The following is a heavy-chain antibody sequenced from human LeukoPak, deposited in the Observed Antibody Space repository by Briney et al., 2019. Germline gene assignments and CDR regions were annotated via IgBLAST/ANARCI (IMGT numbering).Heavy chain of an antibody. Sequence: GGSLRLSCAASGFTFSNAWMSWVRQAPGKGLEWVGRIKSKTDGGTTDYAAPVKGRFTISRDDSKNTLYLQMNSLKTEDTAVYYCTAVDTAMVKVFDYWGQGTLVTVSS. CDR3: TAVDTAMVKVFDY. D-gene: IGHD5-18*01. CDR1: GFTFSNAW. V-gene: IGHV3-15*01. CDR2: IKSKTDGGTT. J-gene: IGHJ4*02.